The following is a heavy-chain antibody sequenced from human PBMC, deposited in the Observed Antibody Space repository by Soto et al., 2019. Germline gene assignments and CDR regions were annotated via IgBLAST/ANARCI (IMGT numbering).Heavy chain of an antibody. D-gene: IGHD4-4*01. CDR1: GFTFSTYP. V-gene: IGHV3-23*01. CDR3: VKPPVITASYYYYDMDV. CDR2: ISGSGIST. Sequence: SLRLSCAASGFTFSTYPMSWVRQAPGKGLEWVSGISGSGISTYYTDSVKGRFTISRDNSKSTVFLQMNSLRDEDTAVYYCVKPPVITASYYYYDMDVWGQGTTVTVSS. J-gene: IGHJ6*02.